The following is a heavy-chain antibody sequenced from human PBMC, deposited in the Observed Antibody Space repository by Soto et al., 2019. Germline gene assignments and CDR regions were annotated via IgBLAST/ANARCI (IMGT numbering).Heavy chain of an antibody. D-gene: IGHD2-2*01. V-gene: IGHV1-3*01. CDR3: ARDHDIVVVPAAMGDYYYYYGIDV. CDR1: GYTFTSYA. Sequence: QVQLVQSGAEVKKPGASVKVSCKASGYTFTSYAMHWVRQAPGQRLEWMGWINAGNGNTKYSQKFQGRVTITMDTSASTAYMELSSLRSEDTAVYYCARDHDIVVVPAAMGDYYYYYGIDVWGQGTTVTVSS. CDR2: INAGNGNT. J-gene: IGHJ6*02.